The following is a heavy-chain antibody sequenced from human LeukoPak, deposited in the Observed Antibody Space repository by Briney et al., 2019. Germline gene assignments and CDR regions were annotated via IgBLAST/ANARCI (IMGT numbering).Heavy chain of an antibody. CDR3: AKDLDCSSTSCDRDY. V-gene: IGHV3-23*01. J-gene: IGHJ4*02. Sequence: GGSLRLSCAASGFTFSSYAMSWVRQAPGKGLEWVSAISGSGGSTYYSDSVKGRFTISRDNSKNTLYLQMNSLRAEDTAVYYCAKDLDCSSTSCDRDYWGQGTLVTVSS. CDR1: GFTFSSYA. CDR2: ISGSGGST. D-gene: IGHD2-2*02.